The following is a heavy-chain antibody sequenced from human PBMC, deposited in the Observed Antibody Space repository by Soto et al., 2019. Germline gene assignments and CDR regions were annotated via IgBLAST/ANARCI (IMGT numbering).Heavy chain of an antibody. CDR2: IYPGDSDT. CDR1: GYSFTSYW. CDR3: ARQGEVVVEIGGNYYYYDVMDF. V-gene: IGHV5-51*01. Sequence: PGESLKISCKGSGYSFTSYWIGWVRQMPGKGLEWMGIIYPGDSDTRYSPSFQGQVTISADKSISTAYLQWSSLKASDTALYYCARQGEVVVEIGGNYYYYDVMDFWAQGTTVIVSS. J-gene: IGHJ6*02. D-gene: IGHD3-22*01.